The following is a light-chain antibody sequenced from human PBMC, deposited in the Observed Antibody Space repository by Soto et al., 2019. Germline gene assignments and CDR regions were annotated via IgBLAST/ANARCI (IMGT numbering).Light chain of an antibody. CDR1: QSVSNN. CDR3: QQYNNWPPWT. CDR2: DAS. V-gene: IGKV3-15*01. Sequence: ILMTQSPATLSVSAGERATLSCRASQSVSNNLAWYQQKPGQAPRLLIYDASTRATGIPAMFSGSGSGTEFTLTISGLQSEDFAVYYCQQYNNWPPWTFGQGTKVEIK. J-gene: IGKJ1*01.